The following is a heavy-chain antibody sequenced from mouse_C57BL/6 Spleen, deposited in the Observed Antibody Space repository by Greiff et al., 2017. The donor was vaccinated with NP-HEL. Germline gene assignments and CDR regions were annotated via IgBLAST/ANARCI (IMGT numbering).Heavy chain of an antibody. CDR2: INYDGSST. Sequence: EVQLQESEGGLVQPGSSMKLSCTASGFTFSDYYMAWVRQVPEKGLEWVANINYDGSSTYYLDSLKSRFIISRDNAKNILYLQMSSLKSEDTATYYCARDGPIYYDYDLGYFDVWGTGTTVTVSS. J-gene: IGHJ1*03. D-gene: IGHD2-4*01. CDR1: GFTFSDYY. CDR3: ARDGPIYYDYDLGYFDV. V-gene: IGHV5-16*01.